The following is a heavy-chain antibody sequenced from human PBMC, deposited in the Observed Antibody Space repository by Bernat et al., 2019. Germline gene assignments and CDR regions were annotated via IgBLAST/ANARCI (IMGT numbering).Heavy chain of an antibody. Sequence: EVQLVESGGGLVQPGGSLRLSCAASGFTFSSYAMHWVRQAPGKGLEYVSAISSNGGSTYYANSVKGRFTISRDNSKNTLYLQMGSLRAEDMAVYYCARGRGYYDSSGYYYSVGVEFDYWGQGTLVTVSS. D-gene: IGHD3-22*01. CDR2: ISSNGGST. CDR1: GFTFSSYA. CDR3: ARGRGYYDSSGYYYSVGVEFDY. V-gene: IGHV3-64*01. J-gene: IGHJ4*02.